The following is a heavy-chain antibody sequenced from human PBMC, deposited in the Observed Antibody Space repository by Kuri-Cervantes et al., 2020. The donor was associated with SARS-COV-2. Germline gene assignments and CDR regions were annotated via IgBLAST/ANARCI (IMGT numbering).Heavy chain of an antibody. CDR1: GFTFSSYG. Sequence: GGSLRLSCAASGFTFSSYGIHWVRQAPGKGLEWVAVIWYDGSNKYYADSVKGRFTISRDNSKNSLYLQMTRLRTEDTALYYCTKDHNMDVWGQGTTVTVSS. CDR3: TKDHNMDV. V-gene: IGHV3-33*03. CDR2: IWYDGSNK. J-gene: IGHJ6*02.